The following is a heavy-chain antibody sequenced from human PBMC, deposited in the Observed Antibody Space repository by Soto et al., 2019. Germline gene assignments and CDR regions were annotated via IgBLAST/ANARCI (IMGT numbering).Heavy chain of an antibody. D-gene: IGHD2-2*01. CDR3: ARQPCSSTSCDKKGDFDY. CDR2: IYYSGTT. V-gene: IGHV4-59*08. CDR1: GGSISSYY. J-gene: IGHJ4*02. Sequence: SETLSLTCTVSGGSISSYYWNWIRQTPGKGLEWIGYIYYSGTTNYNPSLKSRVTISVDSSKNQFSLKLSSVTAADTAVYYCARQPCSSTSCDKKGDFDYWGQGTLVTVSS.